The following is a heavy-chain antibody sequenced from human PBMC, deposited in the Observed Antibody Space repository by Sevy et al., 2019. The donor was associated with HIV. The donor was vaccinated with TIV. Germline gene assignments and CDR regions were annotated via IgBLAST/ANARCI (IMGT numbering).Heavy chain of an antibody. CDR1: GFTFDDYG. CDR3: ASNTYHYDSNTYYPVY. J-gene: IGHJ4*02. D-gene: IGHD3-22*01. V-gene: IGHV3-7*01. CDR2: IKKDGNEK. Sequence: GGSLRLSFAASGFTFDDYGMSWVRQAPGKGLEWVANIKKDGNEKYYVDSVKGRFTVSRDNAKNALYLQMYSLGVEDTAVYFCASNTYHYDSNTYYPVYWGQGTRVTVSS.